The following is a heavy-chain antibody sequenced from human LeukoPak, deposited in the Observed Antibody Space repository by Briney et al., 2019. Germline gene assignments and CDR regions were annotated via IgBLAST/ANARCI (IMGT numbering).Heavy chain of an antibody. CDR3: ARDAGDSDRRDAFDI. CDR2: INPSGGST. Sequence: GASVKVSCKASGYTFTSYGISWVRQAPGQGLEWMGIINPSGGSTSYAQKFQGRVTMTRDMSTSTVYMELSSLRSEDTAVYYCARDAGDSDRRDAFDIWGQGAMVTVSS. D-gene: IGHD3-22*01. J-gene: IGHJ3*02. CDR1: GYTFTSYG. V-gene: IGHV1-46*01.